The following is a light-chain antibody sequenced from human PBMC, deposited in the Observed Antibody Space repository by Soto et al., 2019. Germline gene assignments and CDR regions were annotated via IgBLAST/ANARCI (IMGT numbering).Light chain of an antibody. CDR1: QSVSYSPNNKNY. V-gene: IGKV4-1*01. Sequence: DIVMTQSPDSLAVSLGERATINCKSSQSVSYSPNNKNYLVWYQQKPGQPPKMLIYWASTRESGVPDRFSGSGSGTDFTLTISSLQAEDVAVYYCQQYYSSWTFGQGTKVE. CDR3: QQYYSSWT. CDR2: WAS. J-gene: IGKJ1*01.